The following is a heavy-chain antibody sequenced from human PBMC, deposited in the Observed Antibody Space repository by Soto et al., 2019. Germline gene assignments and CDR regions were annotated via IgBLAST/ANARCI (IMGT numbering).Heavy chain of an antibody. CDR1: GGSISSGGYS. Sequence: SETLSLTCTVSGGSISSGGYSWTWIRQSPGKGLEWIGYTYQSGSAYYNPSLKSRVTISVDRSMNQFSLNLTSVTAADTAVYYCARDYYGMDVWGQGTTVTVSS. J-gene: IGHJ6*02. V-gene: IGHV4-30-2*06. CDR3: ARDYYGMDV. CDR2: TYQSGSA.